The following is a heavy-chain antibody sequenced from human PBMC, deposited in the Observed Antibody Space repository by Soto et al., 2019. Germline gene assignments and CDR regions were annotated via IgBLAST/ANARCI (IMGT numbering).Heavy chain of an antibody. J-gene: IGHJ6*03. D-gene: IGHD1-1*01. Sequence: EVQLVESGGGLVQPGGSLRLSCAASGFTFSSYWMHWVRQAPGEGLRWVSRITSDGSRTTYADSVKGRITISRDNAKHTVYLQMNSLSAEDTAVYYCARIGTGYYYMDVWGKGTTVTVSS. CDR3: ARIGTGYYYMDV. V-gene: IGHV3-74*01. CDR2: ITSDGSRT. CDR1: GFTFSSYW.